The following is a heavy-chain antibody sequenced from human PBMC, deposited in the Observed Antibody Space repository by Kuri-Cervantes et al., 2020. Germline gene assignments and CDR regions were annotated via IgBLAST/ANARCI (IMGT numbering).Heavy chain of an antibody. CDR1: DGSFSDYY. J-gene: IGHJ4*02. D-gene: IGHD4-17*01. CDR2: INHSGRT. V-gene: IGHV4-34*01. CDR3: ARRPYVYGDYYFDY. Sequence: SETLSLTCAVYDGSFSDYYWSWIRQPPGKGLEWIGEINHSGRTNYNPSLKSRVTISVDTSKNQFSLKLSSVTAADTAVYYCARRPYVYGDYYFDYWGQGTLVTVSS.